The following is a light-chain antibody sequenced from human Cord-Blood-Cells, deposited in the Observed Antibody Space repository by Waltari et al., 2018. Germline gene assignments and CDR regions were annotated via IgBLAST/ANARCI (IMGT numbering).Light chain of an antibody. Sequence: DIVMTQSPDSLAVSLGERATINCKSSQSVLYSSNNKNYLAWYQQKPGQPPKLLIYWASTRESGVPDRCGGSGSGTDFTLTISSLQAEDVAVYYCQQYYSTPRTFGQGTKVETK. J-gene: IGKJ1*01. CDR3: QQYYSTPRT. CDR2: WAS. CDR1: QSVLYSSNNKNY. V-gene: IGKV4-1*01.